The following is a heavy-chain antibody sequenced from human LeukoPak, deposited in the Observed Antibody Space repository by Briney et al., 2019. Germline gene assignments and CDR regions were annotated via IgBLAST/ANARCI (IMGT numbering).Heavy chain of an antibody. CDR3: AKDWSYTVTTPVGWFDP. CDR2: ISGSGGST. CDR1: GFTFSSYA. Sequence: GASLRLSCAASGFTFSSYAMSWVRQAPGKGLEWVSAISGSGGSTYYADSVKGRFTISRDNSKNTLYLQMNSPRAEDTAVYYCAKDWSYTVTTPVGWFDPWGQGTLVTVSS. D-gene: IGHD4-11*01. J-gene: IGHJ5*02. V-gene: IGHV3-23*01.